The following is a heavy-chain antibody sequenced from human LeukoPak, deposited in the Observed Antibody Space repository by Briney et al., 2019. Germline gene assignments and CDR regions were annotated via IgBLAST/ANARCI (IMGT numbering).Heavy chain of an antibody. CDR3: ARGGGNRHFDF. D-gene: IGHD2-15*01. Sequence: SETLSLTCSVSVGFTTYDYWNWIRQPAGKAPEWLGRIHTTGSTNYNPSLKSRLTMTLDKSKKQFSLKVTSVTAADTALYYCARGGGNRHFDFWGQGILVSVSS. CDR2: IHTTGST. CDR1: VGFTTYDY. J-gene: IGHJ4*02. V-gene: IGHV4-4*07.